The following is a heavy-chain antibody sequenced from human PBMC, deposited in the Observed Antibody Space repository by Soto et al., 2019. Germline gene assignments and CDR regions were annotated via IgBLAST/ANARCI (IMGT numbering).Heavy chain of an antibody. CDR3: ARGTYYYDSSGYYAY. CDR2: ISSSSSYI. CDR1: GFTFSSYS. V-gene: IGHV3-21*01. Sequence: EVQLVESGGGLVKPGGSLRLSCAASGFTFSSYSMNWFRQAPGKVLEWVSSISSSSSYIYYADSVKGRFTISRDNAKNSLYLQMNSLRAEDTSVYYCARGTYYYDSSGYYAYWGQGTLVTVSS. D-gene: IGHD3-22*01. J-gene: IGHJ4*02.